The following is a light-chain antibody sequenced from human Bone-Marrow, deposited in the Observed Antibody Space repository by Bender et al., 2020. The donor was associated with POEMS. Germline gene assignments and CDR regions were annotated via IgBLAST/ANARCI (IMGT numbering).Light chain of an antibody. CDR1: SSNIGAHA. CDR3: SVRDERLDVWV. V-gene: IGLV1-44*01. Sequence: QSVLTQPPSASGTPGQRVTISCSGGSSNIGAHAVNWYQHLPGTAPKLLIYSSHRRPSEVPDRFSGSRSGTSAYLAISGRQSEYEADYYCSVRDERLDVWVFGGGTKLPVL. CDR2: SSH. J-gene: IGLJ3*02.